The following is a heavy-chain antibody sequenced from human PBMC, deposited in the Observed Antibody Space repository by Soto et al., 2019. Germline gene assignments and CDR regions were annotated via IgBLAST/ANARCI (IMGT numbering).Heavy chain of an antibody. D-gene: IGHD3-3*01. CDR1: GFTFSNAW. J-gene: IGHJ6*02. CDR3: TTDPPLLRFLVWSYGMDV. CDR2: IKSKTDGGTT. V-gene: IGHV3-15*01. Sequence: PGGSLRLSCAASGFTFSNAWMSWVRQAPGKGLEWVGRIKSKTDGGTTDYAAPVKGRFTISRDDSKNTLYLQMNSLKTEDTAVYYCTTDPPLLRFLVWSYGMDVWGQCTTVTVSS.